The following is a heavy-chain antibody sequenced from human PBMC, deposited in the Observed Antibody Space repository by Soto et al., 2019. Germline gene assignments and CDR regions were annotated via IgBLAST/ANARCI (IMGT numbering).Heavy chain of an antibody. V-gene: IGHV4-34*01. CDR2: INHSGST. Sequence: QVQLQQWGAGLLKPSETLSLTCAVYGGSFSGYCWTWIRRPPGTGLEWIEEINHSGSTNYNPSTKRRVTIAVDTPKHQFSLKLTSVTAAETAVYYCARDKITGLFDYWGQGTLVTVSS. CDR1: GGSFSGYC. J-gene: IGHJ4*02. D-gene: IGHD3-16*01. CDR3: ARDKITGLFDY.